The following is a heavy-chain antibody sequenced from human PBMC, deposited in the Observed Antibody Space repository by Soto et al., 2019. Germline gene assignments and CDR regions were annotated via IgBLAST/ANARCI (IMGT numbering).Heavy chain of an antibody. CDR2: VIPILGQA. V-gene: IGHV1-69*01. CDR1: GGTFSSYV. CDR3: ARVGGVGAPPGTDF. D-gene: IGHD1-26*01. J-gene: IGHJ4*02. Sequence: QLVKSGAEVKKPGSSVKISCTASGGTFSSYVISWLRQAPGQGLEWMGGVIPILGQAYYAPNLQGRVTITADGSTRTAYMELNRLTSADTAVYFCARVGGVGAPPGTDFWGQGTLVTVSS.